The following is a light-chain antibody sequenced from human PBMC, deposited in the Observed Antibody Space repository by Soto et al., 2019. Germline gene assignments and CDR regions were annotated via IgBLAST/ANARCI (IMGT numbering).Light chain of an antibody. J-gene: IGLJ1*01. Sequence: QSVLTQPASVSGSPGQSIAISCTGTSSDIGGYNYVSWYQQHPGKARKLMIYDVSNRPSGVSNRFSGSKSGNTASLTISGLQAEDEADYYCSSYSGSGTYVFGTGTKVTVL. CDR1: SSDIGGYNY. V-gene: IGLV2-14*01. CDR3: SSYSGSGTYV. CDR2: DVS.